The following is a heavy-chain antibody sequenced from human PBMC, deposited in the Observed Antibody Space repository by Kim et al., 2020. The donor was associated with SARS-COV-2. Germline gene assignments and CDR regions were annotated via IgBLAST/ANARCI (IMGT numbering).Heavy chain of an antibody. Sequence: SETLSLTCTVSGGSISSYYWSWIRQPAGKGLEWIGRIYTSGSTNYNPSLKSRVTMSVDTSKNQFSLKLSSVTAADTAVYYCARARAQQDHSSSWHTNTYYYYYGMDVWGQGTTVTVSS. CDR1: GGSISSYY. J-gene: IGHJ6*02. D-gene: IGHD6-13*01. CDR3: ARARAQQDHSSSWHTNTYYYYYGMDV. CDR2: IYTSGST. V-gene: IGHV4-4*07.